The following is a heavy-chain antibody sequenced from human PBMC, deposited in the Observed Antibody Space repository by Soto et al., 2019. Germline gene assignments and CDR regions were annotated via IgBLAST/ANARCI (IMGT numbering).Heavy chain of an antibody. J-gene: IGHJ4*02. CDR3: AHSRNLITEDAQVGDFDY. D-gene: IGHD3-10*01. Sequence: QITLKESGPTQVKPTQTLTLTCSFSGFSLNTDGEGVGWVRQPPGEALEGLALIYWDDDERYSPSLKTRLTITKDPSKNQVVLIMTNMDPADTATYYCAHSRNLITEDAQVGDFDYWGQGTLVTVSS. CDR2: IYWDDDE. CDR1: GFSLNTDGEG. V-gene: IGHV2-5*02.